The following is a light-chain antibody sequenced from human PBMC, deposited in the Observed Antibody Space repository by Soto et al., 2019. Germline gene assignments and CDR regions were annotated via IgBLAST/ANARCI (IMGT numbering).Light chain of an antibody. J-gene: IGLJ3*02. CDR1: SFNIGSNY. CDR3: AAWDDSLSGWV. Sequence: QSVLTQPPSASGTPGQRVTISCSGSSFNIGSNYVYWYQQLPGTAPKLLIYRNNQRPSGVPDRFSGSTSGTSASLAISGPRSEDEADYYCAAWDDSLSGWVFGGGTKLTVL. V-gene: IGLV1-47*01. CDR2: RNN.